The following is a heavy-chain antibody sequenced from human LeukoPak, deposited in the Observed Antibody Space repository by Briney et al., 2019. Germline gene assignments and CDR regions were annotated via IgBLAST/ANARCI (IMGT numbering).Heavy chain of an antibody. CDR1: GFTFSSYW. CDR3: ARVRVTMRYFDY. CDR2: INSDGSST. D-gene: IGHD3-22*01. Sequence: GGSLRLSCAASGFTFSSYWMHWVRQAPGKGLVWVSRINSDGSSTSYADSVKGRFTISRDNAKNTLYLQMNSLRAEDTAVYYCARVRVTMRYFDYWGQGTLVTVSS. V-gene: IGHV3-74*01. J-gene: IGHJ4*02.